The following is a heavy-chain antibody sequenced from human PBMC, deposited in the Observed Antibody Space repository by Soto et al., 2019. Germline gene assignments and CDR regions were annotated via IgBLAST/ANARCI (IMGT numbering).Heavy chain of an antibody. CDR2: INPDGSAT. D-gene: IGHD5-18*01. CDR3: GRGGSDSPMAPGY. Sequence: PGGSLRLSCAASGFTFSSYWMHWVRQAPGKGLVWVSRINPDGSATNYADSVKGRFTISRDNAKNTLYLQMNSLRAEDTAVFYCGRGGSDSPMAPGYWGQGTSVTVSS. J-gene: IGHJ4*02. CDR1: GFTFSSYW. V-gene: IGHV3-74*01.